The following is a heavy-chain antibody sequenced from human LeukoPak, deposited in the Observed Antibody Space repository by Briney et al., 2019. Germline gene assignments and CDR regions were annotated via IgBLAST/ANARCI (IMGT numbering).Heavy chain of an antibody. V-gene: IGHV4-34*01. Sequence: SETLSLTCDVHGGSFRGYSWNWIRQPPGKGLEWIGSIYYSGSSFDNPALKSRVTISVDTSKNQFSLKLSSVTAADTAVYYCARHRSGWLQSSFDYWGQGTLVTVSS. CDR1: GGSFRGYS. CDR3: ARHRSGWLQSSFDY. J-gene: IGHJ4*02. D-gene: IGHD5-24*01. CDR2: IYYSGSS.